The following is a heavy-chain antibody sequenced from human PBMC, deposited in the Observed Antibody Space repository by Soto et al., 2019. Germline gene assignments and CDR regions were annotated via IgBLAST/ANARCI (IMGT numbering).Heavy chain of an antibody. D-gene: IGHD3-10*01. CDR2: ISGSGGST. Sequence: EVPLLESGGGLVQPGGSLRLSCAASGFTFSSYAMSWVRQAPGKGLEWVSAISGSGGSTYYADSVKGRFTISRDNSKNTLYLQMNSLRAEDTAVYYCAKQYYYGSGSYYRPAYYFDYWGQGTLVTVSS. J-gene: IGHJ4*02. CDR1: GFTFSSYA. CDR3: AKQYYYGSGSYYRPAYYFDY. V-gene: IGHV3-23*01.